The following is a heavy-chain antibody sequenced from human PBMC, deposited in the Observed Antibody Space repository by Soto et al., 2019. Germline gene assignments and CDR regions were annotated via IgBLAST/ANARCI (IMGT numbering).Heavy chain of an antibody. CDR2: INAGNGNT. Sequence: ASVKVSCKASGYTFTAYAMHWVRQAPGQRPEWMGWINAGNGNTKYSQKFQGRVTITRDTSASTAYMELSSLRSEDTAAYYCARAVAVPADFDYWGQGTLVTVSS. J-gene: IGHJ4*02. CDR1: GYTFTAYA. V-gene: IGHV1-3*01. CDR3: ARAVAVPADFDY. D-gene: IGHD6-19*01.